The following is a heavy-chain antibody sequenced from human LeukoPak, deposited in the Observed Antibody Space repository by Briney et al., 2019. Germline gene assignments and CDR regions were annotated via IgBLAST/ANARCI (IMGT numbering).Heavy chain of an antibody. CDR2: IIPIFGTA. CDR1: GGTFSSYA. V-gene: IGHV1-69*13. J-gene: IGHJ4*02. CDR3: ARSYDSSGYLDY. Sequence: ASVKVSCKASGGTFSSYAISWVRQAPGQGLEWMGGIIPIFGTANYAQKFQGGVTITADESTSTAYMELSSLRSEDTAVYYCARSYDSSGYLDYWGQGTLVTVSS. D-gene: IGHD3-22*01.